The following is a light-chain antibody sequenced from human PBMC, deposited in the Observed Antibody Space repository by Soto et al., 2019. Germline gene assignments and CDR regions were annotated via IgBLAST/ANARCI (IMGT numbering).Light chain of an antibody. V-gene: IGKV1-39*01. J-gene: IGKJ4*01. Sequence: DMEMTQSPSSLSASVGDRVTITCRASQSISNYLNWYQHKPGKVPKLLIYAASSLQSGVPTRFTGRGSGTDFTLTINSLQPEDLETYYCQQSYGTPLPFGGGTKIEIK. CDR3: QQSYGTPLP. CDR2: AAS. CDR1: QSISNY.